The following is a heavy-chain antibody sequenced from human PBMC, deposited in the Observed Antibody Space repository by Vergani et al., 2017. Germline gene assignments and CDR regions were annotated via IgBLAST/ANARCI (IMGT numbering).Heavy chain of an antibody. Sequence: QVQLQESGPGLVKPSQTLSLTCTVSGGSISSGGYYWSWIRQHPGKGLEWIGYIYYSGSTYYNPSLMSRVTISVDTSKNQFSLKLSSVTAADTAVYYCAREVDEVVAATGNWFDPWGQGTLVTVSS. CDR2: IYYSGST. J-gene: IGHJ5*02. D-gene: IGHD2-15*01. CDR3: AREVDEVVAATGNWFDP. V-gene: IGHV4-31*03. CDR1: GGSISSGGYY.